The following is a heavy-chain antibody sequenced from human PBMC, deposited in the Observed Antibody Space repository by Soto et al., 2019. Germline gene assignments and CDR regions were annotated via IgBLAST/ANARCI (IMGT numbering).Heavy chain of an antibody. CDR2: ISYEGRNK. J-gene: IGHJ4*02. CDR3: AKGRDSTLLRWQYFDN. V-gene: IGHV3-30*18. D-gene: IGHD2-15*01. Sequence: LRLSFAVSGLTFSLYGMHWVRQAPGKGLEWVAFISYEGRNKYYADSVKGRFTISRDNSKNTLSLQLDSLRPEDTAVYYCAKGRDSTLLRWQYFDNWGQGTQVTVSS. CDR1: GLTFSLYG.